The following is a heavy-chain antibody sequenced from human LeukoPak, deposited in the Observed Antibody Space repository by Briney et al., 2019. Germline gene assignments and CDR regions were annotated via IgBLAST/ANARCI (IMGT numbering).Heavy chain of an antibody. Sequence: GGSLRLSCAASGFTFSAYGMHWVRQAPGEGLEWVAVISYDGSSKYYADSVKGRFTISRDNSKNTLYLQMNSLRAEDTAVYYCAKDVSLGYCSSTSCYAVFWGQGTLVTVSS. CDR1: GFTFSAYG. CDR3: AKDVSLGYCSSTSCYAVF. CDR2: ISYDGSSK. D-gene: IGHD2-2*01. J-gene: IGHJ4*02. V-gene: IGHV3-30*18.